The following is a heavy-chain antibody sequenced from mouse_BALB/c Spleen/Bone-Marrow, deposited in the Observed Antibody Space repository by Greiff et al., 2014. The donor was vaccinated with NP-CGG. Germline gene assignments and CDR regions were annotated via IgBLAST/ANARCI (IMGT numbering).Heavy chain of an antibody. CDR2: IWADGST. Sequence: VMLVESGPGLVAPSQSLSITCTASGFSLTSYGVHWVRQPPGKGLEWLGVIWADGSTNYNSALMSRLSISKDNSKSQVFLKMNSLQTDDTAMYYCSRITTATGAMDYWGQGTSVTVSS. CDR1: GFSLTSYG. CDR3: SRITTATGAMDY. J-gene: IGHJ4*01. V-gene: IGHV2-9*02. D-gene: IGHD1-2*01.